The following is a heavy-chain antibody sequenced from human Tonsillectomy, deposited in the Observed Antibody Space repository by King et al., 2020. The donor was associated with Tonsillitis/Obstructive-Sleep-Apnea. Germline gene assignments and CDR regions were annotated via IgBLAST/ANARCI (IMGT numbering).Heavy chain of an antibody. J-gene: IGHJ6*03. V-gene: IGHV3-48*03. Sequence: VQLVEAGGGLVQPGGSLRLSCAASGFTFSSYEMNWVRQAPGKGLEWVSYISSSGSTIYYADSVKGRFTISRDNAKKSLYLQMNSLRAVDTAVYYCASLGYYYMDVWGKGTTVTVSS. CDR3: ASLGYYYMDV. CDR2: ISSSGSTI. D-gene: IGHD7-27*01. CDR1: GFTFSSYE.